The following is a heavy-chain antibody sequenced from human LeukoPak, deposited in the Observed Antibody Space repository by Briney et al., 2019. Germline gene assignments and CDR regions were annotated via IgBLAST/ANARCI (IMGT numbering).Heavy chain of an antibody. D-gene: IGHD5-18*01. Sequence: GEPRQISCKGSGYRFATYWIAWVRPMPGKGLEWMGIIYPDEANIRYSPSFQGQVTISADQSISTAYLQWSSLKASDTAIYYCARPPSRGYSSSFEYWGQGTLVTVSS. CDR3: ARPPSRGYSSSFEY. CDR2: IYPDEANI. CDR1: GYRFATYW. J-gene: IGHJ4*02. V-gene: IGHV5-51*01.